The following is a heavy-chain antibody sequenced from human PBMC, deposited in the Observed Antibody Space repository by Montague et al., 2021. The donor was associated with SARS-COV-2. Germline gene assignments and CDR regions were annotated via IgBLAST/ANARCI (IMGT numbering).Heavy chain of an antibody. CDR2: ISSSGSTI. CDR3: ARGGTYYDFWSGFYNYYYAMDV. J-gene: IGHJ6*02. Sequence: SLRLSCAASGFTFSSYEVNWVRQAPGKGLEWVSYISSSGSTIYYADSVKGRFTISRDNAKNSLYLQMNSLRAEDTAVYYCARGGTYYDFWSGFYNYYYAMDVWGQGTTVTVSS. D-gene: IGHD3-3*01. V-gene: IGHV3-48*03. CDR1: GFTFSSYE.